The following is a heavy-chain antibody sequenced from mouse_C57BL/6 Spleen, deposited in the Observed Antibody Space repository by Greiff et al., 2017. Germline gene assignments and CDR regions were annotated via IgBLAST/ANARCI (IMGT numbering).Heavy chain of an antibody. Sequence: VQLQQSGAELVKPGASVKISCKASGYAFSSYWMNWVKQRPGKGLEWIGQIYPGGGDTNYNGKFKGKATLTADKASSTAYMQLSSLTSEDSAVYFCAREDGRHYFDYWGQGTTLTVPS. D-gene: IGHD1-2*01. CDR1: GYAFSSYW. CDR2: IYPGGGDT. CDR3: AREDGRHYFDY. V-gene: IGHV1-80*01. J-gene: IGHJ2*01.